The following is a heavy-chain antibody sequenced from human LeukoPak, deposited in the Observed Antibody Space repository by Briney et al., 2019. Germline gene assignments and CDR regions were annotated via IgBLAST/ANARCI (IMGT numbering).Heavy chain of an antibody. J-gene: IGHJ4*02. Sequence: GGSLRLSCAASGFTFSSYGMHWVRQAPGKGLEWVAFIRYDGSNKYYADSVKGRFTISRDNSKNTLYLQMDSLRAEDTAVYYCAKVTYGSGTYGAFDSWGQGTLVTVSS. CDR1: GFTFSSYG. D-gene: IGHD3-10*01. CDR2: IRYDGSNK. V-gene: IGHV3-30*02. CDR3: AKVTYGSGTYGAFDS.